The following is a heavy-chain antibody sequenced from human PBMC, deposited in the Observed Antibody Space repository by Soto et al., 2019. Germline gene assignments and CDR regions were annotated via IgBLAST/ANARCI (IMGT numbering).Heavy chain of an antibody. CDR3: ASPRATMAAAAILDC. D-gene: IGHD6-13*01. J-gene: IGHJ4*02. V-gene: IGHV4-4*02. CDR1: GGSISTSNW. CDR2: VYRTGST. Sequence: SETLSLTCAVSGGSISTSNWWSWVRQPPGKGLEWIGEVYRTGSTNYNPSLESRLTISVDKSKNQFSLKLTSVTAADTAVYYYASPRATMAAAAILDCWGKETLSTVSS.